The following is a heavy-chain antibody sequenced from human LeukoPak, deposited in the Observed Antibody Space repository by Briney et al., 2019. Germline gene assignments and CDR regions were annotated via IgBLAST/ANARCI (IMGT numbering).Heavy chain of an antibody. D-gene: IGHD2-15*01. CDR2: ISSSGSTI. CDR1: GFTFSSYE. Sequence: GGSLRLSCAASGFTFSSYEMNWVRQAPGKGLEWVSYISSSGSTIYYADSVKGRFTISRDNSKNTLYLQMNSLRAEDTAVYYCARERPREVVAYYFDYWGQGTLVTVSS. J-gene: IGHJ4*02. CDR3: ARERPREVVAYYFDY. V-gene: IGHV3-48*03.